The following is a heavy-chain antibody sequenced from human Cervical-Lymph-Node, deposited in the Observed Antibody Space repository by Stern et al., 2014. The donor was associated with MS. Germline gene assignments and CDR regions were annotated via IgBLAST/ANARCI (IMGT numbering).Heavy chain of an antibody. V-gene: IGHV3-23*04. CDR2: ISASGGIT. Sequence: EMQLVESGGGLVQPGGSLRLSCAASGFTFSSYAMTWVRQAPGKGLEWVSAISASGGITYYADSVKGRFTISRDNSKNTLYLQMNSLRAEDTAVYYCASRKYSSGWYVFDYWGQGTLVTVSS. D-gene: IGHD6-19*01. J-gene: IGHJ4*02. CDR1: GFTFSSYA. CDR3: ASRKYSSGWYVFDY.